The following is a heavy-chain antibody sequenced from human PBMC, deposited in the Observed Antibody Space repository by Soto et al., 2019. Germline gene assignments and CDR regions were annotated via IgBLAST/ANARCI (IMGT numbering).Heavy chain of an antibody. J-gene: IGHJ4*02. CDR1: GYIFSDYG. CDR3: AKRTSGTTWGESDY. V-gene: IGHV1-18*04. Sequence: QVQVMQSGAEVKKPGDSVKVSCKTSGYIFSDYGINWVRQAPGQGLEWMGWISGYSGNANLAQKFQGRVTMTIDKSTRTAYMELRRLRSDDTAVYYCAKRTSGTTWGESDYWGQGTLVTVSS. CDR2: ISGYSGNA. D-gene: IGHD4-17*01.